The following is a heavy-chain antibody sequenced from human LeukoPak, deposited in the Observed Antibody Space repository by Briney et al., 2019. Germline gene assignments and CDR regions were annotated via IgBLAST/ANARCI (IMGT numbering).Heavy chain of an antibody. CDR1: GFTFSDYY. J-gene: IGHJ3*02. Sequence: PGGSLRLSCAASGFTFSDYYMTWIRQAPGKGLEWVSGINWNGGSTGYADSVKGRFTISRDNAKNSLYLQMNSLRAEDTALYYCAKDMYYDILPYDAFDIWGQGTMVTVSS. D-gene: IGHD3-9*01. CDR2: INWNGGST. CDR3: AKDMYYDILPYDAFDI. V-gene: IGHV3-20*04.